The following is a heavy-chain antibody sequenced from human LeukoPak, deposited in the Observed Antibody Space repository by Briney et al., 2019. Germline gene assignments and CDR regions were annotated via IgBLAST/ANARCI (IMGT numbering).Heavy chain of an antibody. CDR3: ARLSGSYWDFDY. Sequence: SETLSLTCTVSGGSISSSSYYWGWIRQPPGKGLEWIGSIYYSGSTYYNPSLKSRVTISVDTSKNQFSLKLSSVTAADTAVYYCARLSGSYWDFDYWGQGTLVTVSP. V-gene: IGHV4-39*01. D-gene: IGHD1-26*01. J-gene: IGHJ4*02. CDR1: GGSISSSSYY. CDR2: IYYSGST.